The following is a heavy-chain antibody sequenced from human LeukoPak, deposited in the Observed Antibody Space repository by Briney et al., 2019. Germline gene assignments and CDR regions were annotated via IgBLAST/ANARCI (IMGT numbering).Heavy chain of an antibody. Sequence: ASVKVSCKASGYTFTSYAMHWVRQAPGQRLEWMGWINAGNGNTKYSQKFQGRVTITRDTSASTAYMELSSLRSEDTAVYYCARPEDYGDYDAFDIWGQGTMVTVSS. V-gene: IGHV1-3*01. CDR1: GYTFTSYA. CDR3: ARPEDYGDYDAFDI. J-gene: IGHJ3*02. CDR2: INAGNGNT. D-gene: IGHD4-17*01.